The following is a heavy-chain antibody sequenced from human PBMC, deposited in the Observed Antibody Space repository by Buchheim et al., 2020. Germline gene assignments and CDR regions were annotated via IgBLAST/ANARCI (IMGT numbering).Heavy chain of an antibody. J-gene: IGHJ6*02. CDR1: GGSIRSGGYS. V-gene: IGHV4-30-2*01. CDR3: AVSSGVTTIYYSYQYGMDV. D-gene: IGHD4-11*01. Sequence: QLQLQESGSGLVKPSQTLSLTCAVSGGSIRSGGYSWSWIRQPPGKGLEWIGYIYHSESTNYNPSITSRVTISVDRSKNQFSLKLSSVTAADTAVYYCAVSSGVTTIYYSYQYGMDVWGQGTT. CDR2: IYHSEST.